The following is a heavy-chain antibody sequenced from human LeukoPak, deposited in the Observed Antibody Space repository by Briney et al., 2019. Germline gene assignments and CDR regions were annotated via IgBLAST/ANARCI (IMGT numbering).Heavy chain of an antibody. CDR1: GFTFSSYW. J-gene: IGHJ4*02. V-gene: IGHV3-74*01. CDR3: ATGSGLWSPDW. D-gene: IGHD5-18*01. Sequence: GGSLRLSCAASGFTFSSYWMHWVRQAPGKGLVWVSRIDNEGSSTSYADSVKGRFTISRDNAKNRLYVQMNSLRVEDTAVYYCATGSGLWSPDWWGQGTLVTASS. CDR2: IDNEGSST.